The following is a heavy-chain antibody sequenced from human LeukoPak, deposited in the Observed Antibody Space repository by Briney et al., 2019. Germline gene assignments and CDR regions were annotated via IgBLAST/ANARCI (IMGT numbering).Heavy chain of an antibody. V-gene: IGHV3-30*02. Sequence: GGSLRLFCAASGFTFSSYGMHWVRQAPGKGLGWVAFIRCDGSNKYYADSVKGRFTISRDNSKNTLYLQMNSLRAEDTAVYYCAKIGDYYDSSGYYYGDGTDYWGQGTLVTVSS. CDR1: GFTFSSYG. CDR2: IRCDGSNK. D-gene: IGHD3-22*01. J-gene: IGHJ4*02. CDR3: AKIGDYYDSSGYYYGDGTDY.